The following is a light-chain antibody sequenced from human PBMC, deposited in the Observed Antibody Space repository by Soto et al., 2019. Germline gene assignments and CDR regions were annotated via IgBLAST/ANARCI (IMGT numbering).Light chain of an antibody. V-gene: IGLV2-8*01. CDR3: SSYAGSNNLV. CDR1: SSDIGGYDY. Sequence: QSVVTQPPSASGSPGQSVTISCTGTSSDIGGYDYVSWYQQHPGKAPKLIIYEVNKRPSGVPDRFSGSKSGNTASLTVSGLQAEDEADYYCSSYAGSNNLVFAGGTKLTVL. J-gene: IGLJ3*02. CDR2: EVN.